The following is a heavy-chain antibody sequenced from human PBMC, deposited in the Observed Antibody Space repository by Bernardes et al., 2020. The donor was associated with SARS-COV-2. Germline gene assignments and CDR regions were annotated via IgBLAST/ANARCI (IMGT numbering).Heavy chain of an antibody. V-gene: IGHV3-15*01. J-gene: IGHJ3*02. Sequence: GGSLRLSCAASGFTFSNAWMSWVRQAPGKGLEWVGRIKSKTDGGTTDYAAPVKGRFTISRDDSKNTLYLQMNSLKTEDTAVYYCAKGSFGVELLHAFDIWGQGTMVTVSS. CDR1: GFTFSNAW. CDR3: AKGSFGVELLHAFDI. CDR2: IKSKTDGGTT. D-gene: IGHD3-3*01.